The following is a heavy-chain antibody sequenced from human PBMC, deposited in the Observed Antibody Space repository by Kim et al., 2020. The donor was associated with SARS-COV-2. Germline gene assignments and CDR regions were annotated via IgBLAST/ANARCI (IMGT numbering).Heavy chain of an antibody. CDR3: ARGRYSSSWYGIQYYFDY. CDR2: INHSGST. D-gene: IGHD6-13*01. J-gene: IGHJ4*01. CDR1: GGSFSGYY. V-gene: IGHV4-34*01. Sequence: SETLSLTCAVYGGSFSGYYWNWIRQPPGKGLEWIGEINHSGSTNYNPSLKSRVTISVDTSKNQFSLKLSSVTAADTAVYYCARGRYSSSWYGIQYYFDY.